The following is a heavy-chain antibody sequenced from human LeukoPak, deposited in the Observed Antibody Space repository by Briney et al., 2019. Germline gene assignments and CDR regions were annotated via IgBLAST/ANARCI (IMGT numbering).Heavy chain of an antibody. CDR3: ARLDCSGGSCYSGTYYFDC. Sequence: SETLSLTCVVSSYSISSGYYWGWIRQPPGKGLEWIGSIYHSGSTYYNPSLKSRATISVDASKNQFSLRLNSVTAADTAVYYCARLDCSGGSCYSGTYYFDCWGQGTLVTVSS. D-gene: IGHD2-15*01. CDR2: IYHSGST. V-gene: IGHV4-38-2*01. J-gene: IGHJ4*02. CDR1: SYSISSGYY.